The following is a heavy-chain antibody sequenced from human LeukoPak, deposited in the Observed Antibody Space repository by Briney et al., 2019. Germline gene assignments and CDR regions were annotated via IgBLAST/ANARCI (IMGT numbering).Heavy chain of an antibody. D-gene: IGHD6-19*01. V-gene: IGHV3-23*01. J-gene: IGHJ4*02. CDR2: ISHDATGT. Sequence: GGSLRLSCAASGFTFNSYAMTWVRQAPRMGLEWVSSISHDATGTYYSDSVKGRFTISRDNYKNTLYLQMDSLRAEDTALYYCAKRDNSGWYSFDFWGQGTLVTVSS. CDR3: AKRDNSGWYSFDF. CDR1: GFTFNSYA.